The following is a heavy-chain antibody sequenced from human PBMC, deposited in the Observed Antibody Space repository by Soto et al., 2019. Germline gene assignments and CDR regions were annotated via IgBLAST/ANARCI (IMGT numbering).Heavy chain of an antibody. CDR1: GFTFRYYA. V-gene: IGHV3-23*01. D-gene: IGHD3-10*01. Sequence: SGGSLRLSSEVSGFTFRYYAMSWVRQSPGQGLEWVSTVSGSLDSAYYSDAVKGRFTVSRDHSRNVLYLQMDSLRAEDTGVYYCAKDSGLPGDFGILIHAFDIWGQGTLVTVSS. CDR2: VSGSLDSA. CDR3: AKDSGLPGDFGILIHAFDI. J-gene: IGHJ3*02.